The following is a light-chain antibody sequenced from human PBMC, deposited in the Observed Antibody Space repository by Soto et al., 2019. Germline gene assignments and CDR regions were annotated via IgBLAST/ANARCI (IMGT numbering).Light chain of an antibody. Sequence: IQLTQSPSSLSASVGDTVTITCRASQTISSYLNWYQQKPGKAPKLLISAASSLQSGVPSRFGGSGSGTDFTLTISSLQTEDFATYYCQQSYSAPPHTFGGGTKVEIK. V-gene: IGKV1-39*01. J-gene: IGKJ4*01. CDR1: QTISSY. CDR3: QQSYSAPPHT. CDR2: AAS.